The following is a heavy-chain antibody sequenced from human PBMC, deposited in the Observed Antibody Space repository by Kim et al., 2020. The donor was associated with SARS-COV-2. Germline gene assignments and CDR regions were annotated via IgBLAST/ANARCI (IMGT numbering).Heavy chain of an antibody. D-gene: IGHD4-17*01. V-gene: IGHV4-39*07. J-gene: IGHJ4*02. Sequence: SLKSRVTISVDTSKNQFSLKLSSVTAADTAVYYCARTLTNDYGGNSGSDYWGQGTLVTVSS. CDR3: ARTLTNDYGGNSGSDY.